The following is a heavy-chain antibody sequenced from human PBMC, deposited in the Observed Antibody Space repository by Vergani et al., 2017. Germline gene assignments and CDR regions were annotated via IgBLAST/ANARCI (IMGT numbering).Heavy chain of an antibody. CDR3: AREVWGNDYYYYYMDV. J-gene: IGHJ6*03. Sequence: QLQESGPGLVKPSETLSLTCTVSGGSISSYYWSWIRQPPGKGLEWIGYIYYSGSTNYNPSLKSRVTISVDTSKNQFSLKLSSVTAADTAVYYCAREVWGNDYYYYYMDVWCKGTTVTVSS. V-gene: IGHV4-59*01. CDR1: GGSISSYY. CDR2: IYYSGST. D-gene: IGHD3-16*01.